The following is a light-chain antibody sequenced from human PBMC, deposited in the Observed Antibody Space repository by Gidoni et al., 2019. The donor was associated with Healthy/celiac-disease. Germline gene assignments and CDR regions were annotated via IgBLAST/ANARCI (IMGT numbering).Light chain of an antibody. CDR2: GTS. CDR1: QSISSGY. Sequence: ELVLTQSPGTLSLSPGERATLSCRASQSISSGYVAWYQQKPGQAPRFLIYGTSTRATGIPDRFSGSGSGTDFTLTISRLGPEDFAVYYCQQYGSSPLTFGGGTKVETK. J-gene: IGKJ4*01. V-gene: IGKV3-20*01. CDR3: QQYGSSPLT.